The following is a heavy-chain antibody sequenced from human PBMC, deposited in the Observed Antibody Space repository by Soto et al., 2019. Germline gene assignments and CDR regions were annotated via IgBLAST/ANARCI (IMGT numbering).Heavy chain of an antibody. Sequence: GGSLRLSCAASGFTFSSYAMSWVRQAPGKGLEWVSAISGSGGSTYYADSVKGRFTISRDNSKNTLYLQMNSLRAEDTAVYYCAKDLKGSGWPEYFQHWGQGTLVTVSS. V-gene: IGHV3-23*01. CDR3: AKDLKGSGWPEYFQH. D-gene: IGHD6-19*01. CDR1: GFTFSSYA. CDR2: ISGSGGST. J-gene: IGHJ1*01.